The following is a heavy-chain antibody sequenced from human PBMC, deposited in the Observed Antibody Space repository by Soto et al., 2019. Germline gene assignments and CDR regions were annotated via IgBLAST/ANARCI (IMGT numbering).Heavy chain of an antibody. J-gene: IGHJ4*02. Sequence: GGSLRLSCAASGFTFSSYGMHWVRQAPGKGLEWVAVIWYDGSNKYYADSVKGRFTISRDNSKNTLYLQMNSLRAEDTAVYYCAKDHQSVGIAVAASDYWGQGPLVTGSS. CDR3: AKDHQSVGIAVAASDY. CDR2: IWYDGSNK. V-gene: IGHV3-30*02. CDR1: GFTFSSYG. D-gene: IGHD6-19*01.